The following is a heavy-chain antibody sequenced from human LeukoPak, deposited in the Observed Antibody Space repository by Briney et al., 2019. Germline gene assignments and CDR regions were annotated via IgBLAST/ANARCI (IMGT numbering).Heavy chain of an antibody. Sequence: SETLSLTCAVYGGSFSGYYWSWIRQPPGKGLEWIGEINHSGSTNYNPSLKSRVTISVDTSKNQFSLKLSSVTAADTAVYYCARRWVRKDGTNFDYWGQGTLVTVSS. CDR1: GGSFSGYY. CDR2: INHSGST. V-gene: IGHV4-34*01. D-gene: IGHD1-1*01. CDR3: ARRWVRKDGTNFDY. J-gene: IGHJ4*02.